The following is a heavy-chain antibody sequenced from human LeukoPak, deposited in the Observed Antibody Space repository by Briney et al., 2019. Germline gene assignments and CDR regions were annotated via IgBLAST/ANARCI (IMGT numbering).Heavy chain of an antibody. CDR1: GLAFSSSA. V-gene: IGHV3-48*01. CDR2: SSASSSDV. CDR3: ARGRDHAFDI. J-gene: IGHJ3*02. Sequence: GGSLRLSCAASGLAFSSSAMNWVRQTPGKGLEWLSYSSASSSDVYYADSVKGRFTISRDNAKSSLYLQMNSLTAEDTAIYFCARGRDHAFDIWGQGTRVNVSS.